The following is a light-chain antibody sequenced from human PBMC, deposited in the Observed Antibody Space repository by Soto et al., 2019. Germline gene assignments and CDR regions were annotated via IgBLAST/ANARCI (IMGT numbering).Light chain of an antibody. CDR1: SSDVGGYNY. J-gene: IGLJ1*01. V-gene: IGLV2-8*01. CDR2: EVS. CDR3: SSYAGSTLYV. Sequence: QCLLTQPASASGSPGQSVTIPCTGTSSDVGGYNYVSWYQQHPGKAPKLMIYEVSKRPSGVPDRFSGSKSGNTASLTVSGLQAEDEADYYCSSYAGSTLYVFGTGTKVTVL.